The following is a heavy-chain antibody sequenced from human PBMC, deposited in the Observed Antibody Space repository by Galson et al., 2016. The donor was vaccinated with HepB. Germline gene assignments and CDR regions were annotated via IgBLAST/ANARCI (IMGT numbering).Heavy chain of an antibody. Sequence: ETLSLTCTVSGGSISSSSYYWGWIRQPPGKGLEWIGSIYYSGSTYYNPSLKSRVTISIDTSKNQFSLKLSSVTAADTALYYCARHTSGSWHSGMDVWGQGTTVTVSS. V-gene: IGHV4-39*01. CDR1: GGSISSSSYY. CDR2: IYYSGST. J-gene: IGHJ6*01. D-gene: IGHD2-2*01. CDR3: ARHTSGSWHSGMDV.